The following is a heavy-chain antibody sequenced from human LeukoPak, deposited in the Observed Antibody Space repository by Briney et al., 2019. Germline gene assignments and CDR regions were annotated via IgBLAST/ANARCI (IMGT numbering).Heavy chain of an antibody. CDR3: ARDYFHSSGSYYDCFDP. Sequence: ASVKVSCKSSGYTFTSYGISWVRQAPGQGLEWMGWISTNSGYTKYAQKFQDRVTMTTDTSTSTSYMELRSLRSDDTAVYYCARDYFHSSGSYYDCFDPWGQGNLVTVSS. V-gene: IGHV1-18*01. CDR1: GYTFTSYG. J-gene: IGHJ5*02. CDR2: ISTNSGYT. D-gene: IGHD3-22*01.